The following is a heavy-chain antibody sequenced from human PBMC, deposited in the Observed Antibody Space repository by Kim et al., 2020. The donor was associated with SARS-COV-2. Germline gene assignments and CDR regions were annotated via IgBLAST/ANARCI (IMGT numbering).Heavy chain of an antibody. CDR2: MNPNSGNT. D-gene: IGHD6-13*01. CDR3: ARVRSSWYEGDDAFDI. J-gene: IGHJ3*02. V-gene: IGHV1-8*01. Sequence: ASVKVSCKASGYTFTSYDINWVRQATGQGLEWMGCMNPNSGNTGYAQKFQGRVTMTRNTSISTAYMELSSLRSEDTAVYYCARVRSSWYEGDDAFDIWGQGTMVTVSS. CDR1: GYTFTSYD.